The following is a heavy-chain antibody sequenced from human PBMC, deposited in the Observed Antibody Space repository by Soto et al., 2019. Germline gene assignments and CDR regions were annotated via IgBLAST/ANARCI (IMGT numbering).Heavy chain of an antibody. CDR2: MNPNSGNT. CDR3: ARERNWFDP. CDR1: RYTFTSYD. J-gene: IGHJ5*02. V-gene: IGHV1-8*01. Sequence: ASVKVSCKASRYTFTSYDIKWVRQATGQGLEWMGWMNPNSGNTAYAQKFQGRVTMTRNTSISTAYMELSSLRSEDTAVYYCARERNWFDPWGQGTLVTVSS.